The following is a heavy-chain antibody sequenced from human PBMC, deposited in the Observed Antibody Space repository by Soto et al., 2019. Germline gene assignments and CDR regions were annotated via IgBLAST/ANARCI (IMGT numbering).Heavy chain of an antibody. V-gene: IGHV4-61*01. CDR2: IYYSGST. J-gene: IGHJ3*02. Sequence: SETLSLTCTVSGGSVSSGSYYWSWIRQPPGKGLEWIGYIYYSGSTNYNPSLKSRVTISVDTSKNQFSLKLSSVTAADTAVYYCASGQKIAAREGEVAFDIWGQGTMVTVSS. CDR3: ASGQKIAAREGEVAFDI. D-gene: IGHD6-6*01. CDR1: GGSVSSGSYY.